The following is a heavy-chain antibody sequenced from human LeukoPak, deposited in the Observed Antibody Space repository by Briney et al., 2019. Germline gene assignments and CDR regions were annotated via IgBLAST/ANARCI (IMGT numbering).Heavy chain of an antibody. Sequence: GRSLRLSCAASGFTFSSYAMHWVRQAPGKGLEWVAVISYDGSNKYYADSVKGRFTISRDNSKNTLYLQMNSLRAEDTAVYYCARPGGDSSSSKYYYYYMDVWGKGTTVTVSS. CDR1: GFTFSSYA. V-gene: IGHV3-30-3*01. J-gene: IGHJ6*03. CDR3: ARPGGDSSSSKYYYYYMDV. CDR2: ISYDGSNK. D-gene: IGHD6-6*01.